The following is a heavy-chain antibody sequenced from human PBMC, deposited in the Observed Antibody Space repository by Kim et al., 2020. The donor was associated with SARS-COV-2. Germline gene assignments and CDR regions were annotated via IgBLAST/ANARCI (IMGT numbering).Heavy chain of an antibody. Sequence: GGSLRLSCAASGFTFSSYAMHWVRQAPGKGLEWVAVISYDGSNKYYADSVKGRFTISRDNSKNTLYLQMNSLRAEDTAVYYCARKTAAGYYYYYYMDVWGKGTTVTVSS. CDR2: ISYDGSNK. CDR1: GFTFSSYA. V-gene: IGHV3-30-3*01. J-gene: IGHJ6*03. CDR3: ARKTAAGYYYYYYMDV.